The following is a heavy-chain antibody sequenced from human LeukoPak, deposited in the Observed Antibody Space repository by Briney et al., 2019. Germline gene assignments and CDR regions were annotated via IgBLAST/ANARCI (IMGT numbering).Heavy chain of an antibody. CDR2: ISSSGSTI. V-gene: IGHV3-48*03. CDR1: GFTFSSYE. CDR3: ARGTSSGWSRSTDY. J-gene: IGHJ4*02. Sequence: GGSLRLSCAASGFTFSSYEMNWVRQAPGKGLEWVSYISSSGSTIYYADSVKGRFTISRDNAKNSLYLQMNSLRVEDTAVYYCARGTSSGWSRSTDYWGQGTLVSVSS. D-gene: IGHD6-19*01.